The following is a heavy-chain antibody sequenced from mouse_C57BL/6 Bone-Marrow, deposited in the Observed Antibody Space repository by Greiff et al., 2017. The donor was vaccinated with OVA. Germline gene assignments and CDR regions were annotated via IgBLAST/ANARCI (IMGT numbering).Heavy chain of an antibody. CDR2: IDPNSGGT. CDR1: GYTFTSYW. CDR3: ARGDYYGSSYDY. V-gene: IGHV1-72*01. D-gene: IGHD1-1*01. J-gene: IGHJ2*01. Sequence: QVQLQQPGAELVKPGASVKLSCKASGYTFTSYWMHWVKQRPGRGLEWLGRIDPNSGGTKYNEKFKSQATLTVDKPSSTAYMQLSSLTSEDSAVYYGARGDYYGSSYDYWGQGTTLTVSS.